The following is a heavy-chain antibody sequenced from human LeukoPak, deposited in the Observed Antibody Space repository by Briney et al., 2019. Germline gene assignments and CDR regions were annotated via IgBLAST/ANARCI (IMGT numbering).Heavy chain of an antibody. CDR1: EFTFNSYW. CDR3: ARLGARQMLEY. D-gene: IGHD4-17*01. CDR2: IKQDGGQI. V-gene: IGHV3-7*01. Sequence: SEGSLRLSCAASEFTFNSYWMSWVRQAPGKGLEWVANIKQDGGQIYYLDSVKGRFTVSRDNAKNSLYLQMNSLRAEDTAVYYCARLGARQMLEYWGQGTLVTVSS. J-gene: IGHJ4*02.